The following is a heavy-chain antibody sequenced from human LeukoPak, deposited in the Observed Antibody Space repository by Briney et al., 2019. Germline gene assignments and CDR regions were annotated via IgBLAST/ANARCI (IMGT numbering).Heavy chain of an antibody. CDR2: IYHSGST. D-gene: IGHD4-17*01. J-gene: IGHJ4*02. V-gene: IGHV4-38-2*02. Sequence: SETLSLTCTVSGYSISSGYYWGWIRQPPGKGLEWIGSIYHSGSTNYNPSLKTRVTISVDKSKNQFSLKLSSVTAADTAVYYCARASHDYGDYSHFDYWGQGTLVTVSS. CDR3: ARASHDYGDYSHFDY. CDR1: GYSISSGYY.